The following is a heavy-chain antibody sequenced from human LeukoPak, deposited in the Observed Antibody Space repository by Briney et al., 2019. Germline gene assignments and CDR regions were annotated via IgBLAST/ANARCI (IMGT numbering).Heavy chain of an antibody. Sequence: PSETLSLTCAVYGGSFRGYYWSWIRQPPGKGLEWIGEINHSGSTNYNPSLKSRVTLSVDTSKNQFSLKLSSVTAADTAVYYCARGRYYYGSGSFLGYGMDVWGQGTTVTVSS. CDR2: INHSGST. CDR3: ARGRYYYGSGSFLGYGMDV. J-gene: IGHJ6*02. V-gene: IGHV4-34*01. CDR1: GGSFRGYY. D-gene: IGHD3-10*01.